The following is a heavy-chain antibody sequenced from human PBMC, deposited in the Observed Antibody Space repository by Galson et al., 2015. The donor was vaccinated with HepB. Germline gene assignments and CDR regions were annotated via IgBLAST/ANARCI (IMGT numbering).Heavy chain of an antibody. Sequence: CKASGYNLIELSIHWVRQAPGKGLEWMGNLVPENGDTLLAQKFEGRVRMTEDTSSDTTYMELSSLRSEDTGVYFCATYLGSTGFDFWGQGTMVTVSS. J-gene: IGHJ3*01. CDR1: GYNLIELS. CDR2: LVPENGDT. V-gene: IGHV1-24*01. CDR3: ATYLGSTGFDF. D-gene: IGHD3-9*01.